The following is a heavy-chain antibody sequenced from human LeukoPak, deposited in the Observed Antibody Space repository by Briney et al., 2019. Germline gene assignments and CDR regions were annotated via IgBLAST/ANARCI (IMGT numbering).Heavy chain of an antibody. CDR2: IYYSGST. J-gene: IGHJ5*02. V-gene: IGHV4-59*08. CDR1: GGSISSYY. CDR3: ARQAAAGKGWFDP. D-gene: IGHD6-13*01. Sequence: MASETLSLTCTVSGGSISSYYWSWIRQPPGKGLEWIGYIYYSGSTNYNPSLKSRVTISVDTSKNQFSLKLSSVTAADTAVYYCARQAAAGKGWFDPWGQGTLVTVSS.